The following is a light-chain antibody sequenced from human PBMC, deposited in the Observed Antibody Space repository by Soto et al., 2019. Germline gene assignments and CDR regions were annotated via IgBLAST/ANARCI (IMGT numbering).Light chain of an antibody. CDR2: GNS. CDR3: QSYDSSLSGLYV. V-gene: IGLV1-40*01. J-gene: IGLJ1*01. CDR1: SSNIGAGYD. Sequence: QSVLTQPPSVSGAPGQRVTISCTGSSSNIGAGYDVHWYQQLPGTAPKLLIYGNSNRPSGVPDRFSGSKSGTSASLAITGLLAEDEADYYRQSYDSSLSGLYVFGTGTKLTVL.